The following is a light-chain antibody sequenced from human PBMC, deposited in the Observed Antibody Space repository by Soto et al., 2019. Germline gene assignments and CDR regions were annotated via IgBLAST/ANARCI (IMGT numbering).Light chain of an antibody. V-gene: IGKV1D-12*01. CDR1: QSVRAW. Sequence: DIQMTQSPSSVSASVGDSVTITCRASQSVRAWLAWYQQKEGKAPKLLIYGATSLLRGVSRRFSGSGSGTDFTLTISGLLPEDFATYYCQQGNSLPLTFGGGTKVEIK. J-gene: IGKJ4*01. CDR3: QQGNSLPLT. CDR2: GAT.